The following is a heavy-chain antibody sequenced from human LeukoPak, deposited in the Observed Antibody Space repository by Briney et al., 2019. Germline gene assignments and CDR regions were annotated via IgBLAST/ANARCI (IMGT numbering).Heavy chain of an antibody. CDR1: GYSFTSYW. CDR2: IYPGDSDT. J-gene: IGHJ4*02. V-gene: IGHV5-51*01. CDR3: ASRYYDFWSGYER. D-gene: IGHD3-3*01. Sequence: ASVKISCKGSGYSFTSYWIGWVRQMPGKGLEWMGIIYPGDSDTRYSPSFQGQVTISADKSISTAYLQWSSLKASDTAMYYCASRYYDFWSGYERWGQGTLVTVSS.